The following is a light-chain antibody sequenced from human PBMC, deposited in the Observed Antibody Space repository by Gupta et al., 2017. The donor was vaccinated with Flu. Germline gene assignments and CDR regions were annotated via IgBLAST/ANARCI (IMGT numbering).Light chain of an antibody. CDR3: SSHASSSNVV. CDR1: SSDVGGYNY. J-gene: IGLJ2*01. V-gene: IGLV2-14*01. CDR2: EVS. Sequence: SALTQPASVSGSPGPSITISCTGSSSDVGGYNYVSWYQKHPGKAPKVMIYEVSKRPSGVANRFSGSKAGNTASLTISGRKEEDEADYYCSSHASSSNVVFGGGTKLTVL.